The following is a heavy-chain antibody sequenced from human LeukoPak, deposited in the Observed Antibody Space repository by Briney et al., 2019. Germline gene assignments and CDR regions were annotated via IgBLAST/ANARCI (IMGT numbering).Heavy chain of an antibody. CDR2: ISSSSSYI. Sequence: GSLRLSCAASGFSFSSYSMNWVRQAPGKGLEWVSSISSSSSYIYYADSVKGRFTISRDNAKNSLYLQMNSLRAEDTAVYYCARGARGWFDPWGQGTLVTVSS. CDR1: GFSFSSYS. CDR3: ARGARGWFDP. J-gene: IGHJ5*02. V-gene: IGHV3-21*01.